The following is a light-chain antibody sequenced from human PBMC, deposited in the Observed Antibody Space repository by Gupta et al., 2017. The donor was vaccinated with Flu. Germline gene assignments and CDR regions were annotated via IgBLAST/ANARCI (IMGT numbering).Light chain of an antibody. J-gene: IGKJ4*01. CDR2: DAS. V-gene: IGKV3-11*01. CDR1: QSVSSY. Sequence: EIVLTQAPATLSLSPGERATLSGRASQSVSSYLAWYQQKPGKTPRVLIYDASNRATGIPARFSGSGSGTDFTLTISSLEPEDFTVYYCQQRSNWPQLTFGGGTKVEIK. CDR3: QQRSNWPQLT.